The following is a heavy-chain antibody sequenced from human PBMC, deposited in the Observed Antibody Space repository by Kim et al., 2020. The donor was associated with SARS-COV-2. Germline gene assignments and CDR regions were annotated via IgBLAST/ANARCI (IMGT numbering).Heavy chain of an antibody. J-gene: IGHJ4*02. D-gene: IGHD2-21*02. CDR2: ISSSSSYT. V-gene: IGHV3-11*03. Sequence: GGSLRLSCAASGFTFSDYYMSWIRQAPGKGLEWVSYISSSSSYTNYADSVKGRFTISRDNAKNSLYLQMNSLRAEDTAVYYCATHLGSRVVTPFDYWGQGTLVTVSS. CDR1: GFTFSDYY. CDR3: ATHLGSRVVTPFDY.